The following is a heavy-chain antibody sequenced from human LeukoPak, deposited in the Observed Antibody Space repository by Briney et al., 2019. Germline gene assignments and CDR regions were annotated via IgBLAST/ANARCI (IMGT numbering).Heavy chain of an antibody. CDR3: ARDKFERYGYYYYMDV. CDR2: IYYSGST. V-gene: IGHV4-61*08. CDR1: GGSISSGGYS. J-gene: IGHJ6*03. D-gene: IGHD5-24*01. Sequence: PSETLSLTCAVSGGSISSGGYSWSWIRQPPGKGLEWIGYIYYSGSTNYNPSLKSRVTISVDTSKNQFSLKLSSVTAADTAVYYCARDKFERYGYYYYMDVWGKGTTVTISS.